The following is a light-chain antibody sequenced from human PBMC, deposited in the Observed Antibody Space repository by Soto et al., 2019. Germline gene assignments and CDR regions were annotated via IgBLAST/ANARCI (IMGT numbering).Light chain of an antibody. CDR3: CSYAGSSTFGVV. CDR2: EVS. V-gene: IGLV2-23*02. J-gene: IGLJ2*01. CDR1: SSDVGSYNL. Sequence: QSVLTQPASVSGYPGQSITISCTGTSSDVGSYNLVSWYQQHPGKAPKLMIYEVSKRPSGVSNRFSGSKSGNTASLTISGLQAEDEADYYCCSYAGSSTFGVVFGGGTKLTVL.